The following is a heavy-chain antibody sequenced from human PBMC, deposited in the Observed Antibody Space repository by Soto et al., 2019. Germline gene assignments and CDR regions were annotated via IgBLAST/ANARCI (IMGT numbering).Heavy chain of an antibody. CDR3: AKVGNVDIVATGYYYYYGMDV. V-gene: IGHV3-30*18. J-gene: IGHJ6*02. Sequence: GGSLRLSCAASGFTFSSYGMHWVRQAPGKGLEWVAVISYDGSNKYYADSVKGRFTISRDNSKNTLYLQMNSLRAEDTAVYYCAKVGNVDIVATGYYYYYGMDVWGQGTTVTVSS. CDR2: ISYDGSNK. D-gene: IGHD5-12*01. CDR1: GFTFSSYG.